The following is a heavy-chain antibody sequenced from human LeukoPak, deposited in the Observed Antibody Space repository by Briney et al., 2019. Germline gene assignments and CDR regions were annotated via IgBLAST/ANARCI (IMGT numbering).Heavy chain of an antibody. D-gene: IGHD5-18*01. V-gene: IGHV1-8*01. CDR3: ARGNPSYGYSPSDY. CDR2: MNPNSGNT. Sequence: ASVKVSCKASGYTFTSYDINWVRQATGQGLEWMGWMNPNSGNTGYAQKFQGRVTMTRNTSISTAYMELSSLRSEDTAVYYCARGNPSYGYSPSDYWGQGTLVTVSS. J-gene: IGHJ4*02. CDR1: GYTFTSYD.